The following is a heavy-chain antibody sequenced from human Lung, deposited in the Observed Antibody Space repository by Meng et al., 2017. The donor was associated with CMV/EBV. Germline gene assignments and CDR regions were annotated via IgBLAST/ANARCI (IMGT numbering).Heavy chain of an antibody. J-gene: IGHJ4*02. V-gene: IGHV1-58*01. CDR3: AAGSHVIEYYDFWSGYYTPPNFDY. Sequence: SVKVSXKASGFTFTSSAVQWVRQARGRRLEWIGWIVVGSGNTNYAQKFQERVTITRDMSTSTAYMELSSLRSEDTAVYYCAAGSHVIEYYDFWSGYYTPPNFDYWGQGXLVTVSS. CDR2: IVVGSGNT. CDR1: GFTFTSSA. D-gene: IGHD3-3*01.